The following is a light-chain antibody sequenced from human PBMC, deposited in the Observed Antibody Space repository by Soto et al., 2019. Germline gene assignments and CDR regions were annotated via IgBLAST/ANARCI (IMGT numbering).Light chain of an antibody. CDR2: GAS. J-gene: IGKJ1*01. V-gene: IGKV3-20*01. CDR1: QSISSSY. CDR3: QQYLDWPRT. Sequence: IWLTQSPGTLSFSPGERATLACRASQSISSSYLAWYQQKPGQAPRLLIYGASSRATGIPDRFSGSGSGTVFTLTISSLQSDDFAVYYCQQYLDWPRTFGQGTKVDIK.